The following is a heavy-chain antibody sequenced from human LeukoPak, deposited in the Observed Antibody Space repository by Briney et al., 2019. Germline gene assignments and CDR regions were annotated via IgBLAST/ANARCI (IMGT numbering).Heavy chain of an antibody. CDR1: GGSMSRYY. CDR3: ARGNSDWYWYFQL. J-gene: IGHJ1*01. D-gene: IGHD6-19*01. CDR2: ISYREIT. V-gene: IGHV4-59*01. Sequence: PSETLSLTCTVSGGSMSRYYWSWIRQPPGKGLEWIGYISYREITNYTPSLKSRVTISVDTSKNQFSLKLSSVTAADTAVYYCARGNSDWYWYFQLWGQGTLVTVSS.